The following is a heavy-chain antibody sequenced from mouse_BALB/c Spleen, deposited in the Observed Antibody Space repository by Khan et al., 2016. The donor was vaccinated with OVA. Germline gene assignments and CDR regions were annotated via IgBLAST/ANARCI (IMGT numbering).Heavy chain of an antibody. CDR3: TRSGDGSFAY. V-gene: IGHV1S81*02. Sequence: QVQLQQPGAELVKPGASVRLSCKASGYTFTSYYLYWVKQRPGQGLEWIGDINTSSGGTNFNEKFKSKATLTVDKSSSTAYIQLNSLTSEDSAVYYCTRSGDGSFAYWGQGTLVTVSA. CDR2: INTSSGGT. J-gene: IGHJ3*01. CDR1: GYTFTSYY. D-gene: IGHD2-3*01.